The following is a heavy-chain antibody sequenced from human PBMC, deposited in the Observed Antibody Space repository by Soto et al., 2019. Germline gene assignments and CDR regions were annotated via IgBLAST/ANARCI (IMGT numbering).Heavy chain of an antibody. CDR3: ARVRLEGYYDSSGHIDY. D-gene: IGHD3-22*01. V-gene: IGHV1-69*13. CDR1: GGTFSSYA. CDR2: IIPIFGTA. Sequence: GASVKVSCKASGGTFSSYAISWVRQAPGQGLEWMGGIIPIFGTANYAQKFQGRVTITADESTSTAYMELSSLRSEDTAVYYCARVRLEGYYDSSGHIDYWGQGTLVTVSS. J-gene: IGHJ4*02.